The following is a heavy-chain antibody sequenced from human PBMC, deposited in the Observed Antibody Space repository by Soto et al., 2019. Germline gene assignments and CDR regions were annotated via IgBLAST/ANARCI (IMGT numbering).Heavy chain of an antibody. Sequence: GESLKISCKGSGYSFTSYWIGWVRQMPGKGLEWMGIIYPGDSDTRYSPSFQGQVTISADKSISTAYLQWSSLKASDTAMYYCARLAYYYDSSGYRYYYGMDVWGQGTTVSVSS. CDR3: ARLAYYYDSSGYRYYYGMDV. CDR1: GYSFTSYW. J-gene: IGHJ6*02. V-gene: IGHV5-51*01. D-gene: IGHD3-22*01. CDR2: IYPGDSDT.